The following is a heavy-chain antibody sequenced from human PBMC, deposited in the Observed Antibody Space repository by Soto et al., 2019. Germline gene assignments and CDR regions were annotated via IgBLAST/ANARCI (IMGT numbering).Heavy chain of an antibody. CDR2: ISGSGVST. D-gene: IGHD3-3*01. CDR3: AKGLDDFWSGYYNYYYYYGMDV. V-gene: IGHV3-23*01. J-gene: IGHJ6*02. Sequence: PGGSLRLSCAASGFTFSSYAMSWVRQAPGKGLEWVSAISGSGVSTYYADSVKGRFTISRDNSKNTLYLQMNSLRAEDTAVYYCAKGLDDFWSGYYNYYYYYGMDVWGQGTTVTV. CDR1: GFTFSSYA.